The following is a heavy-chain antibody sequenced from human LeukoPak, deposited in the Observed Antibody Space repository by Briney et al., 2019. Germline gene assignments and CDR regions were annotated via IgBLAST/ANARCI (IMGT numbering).Heavy chain of an antibody. Sequence: SETLSLTCTVSGGSISSSYYYWGWIRQPPGKGLEWIGSLYYGGNTYYNPSLKSQVSISIDTSKNQFSLRLTSVTAADTAVYYCARQTGSGLFILPGGQGTLVTVSS. CDR2: LYYGGNT. D-gene: IGHD3/OR15-3a*01. CDR1: GGSISSSYYY. CDR3: ARQTGSGLFILP. V-gene: IGHV4-39*01. J-gene: IGHJ4*02.